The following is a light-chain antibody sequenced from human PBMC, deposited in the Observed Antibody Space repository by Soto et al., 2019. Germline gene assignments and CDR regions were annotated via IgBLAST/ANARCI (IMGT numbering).Light chain of an antibody. V-gene: IGKV1-27*01. J-gene: IGKJ1*01. CDR2: AAS. CDR3: QKYNSAPTWT. Sequence: DIQMTQSPSSLSASVGDRVTITCRASQGLSNYLAWYQQKPGKVPRLLIYAASTLQSGVPSRFSGSGSGTHFTLTISSLQPEDVATYYCQKYNSAPTWTFGQGTKVEIK. CDR1: QGLSNY.